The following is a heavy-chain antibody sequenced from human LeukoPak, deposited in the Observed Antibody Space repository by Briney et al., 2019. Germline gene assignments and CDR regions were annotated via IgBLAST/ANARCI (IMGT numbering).Heavy chain of an antibody. CDR3: ARGGSWLLNGFDY. CDR1: GFTFSTYS. CDR2: ISSSSSTI. V-gene: IGHV3-48*01. J-gene: IGHJ4*02. Sequence: GGSLRLSCAASGFTFSTYSTNWVRQAPGKGLEWVSYISSSSSTIYYADSVKGRFTISRDNAKNSLYLQMNSLRAEDTAVYYCARGGSWLLNGFDYWGQGTLVTVSS. D-gene: IGHD3-22*01.